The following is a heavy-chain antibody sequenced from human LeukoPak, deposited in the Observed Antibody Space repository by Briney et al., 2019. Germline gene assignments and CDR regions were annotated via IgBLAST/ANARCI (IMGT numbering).Heavy chain of an antibody. V-gene: IGHV1-18*01. Sequence: GASVKVSCKASGYTFTSYGISWVRQAPGQGLERMGWISAYNGNTNYAQKLQGRVTMTTDTYTSTAYMELRSLRSDDTAVYYCARMGYCSRTSCYIDTYWGQGTLVTVSS. J-gene: IGHJ4*02. CDR3: ARMGYCSRTSCYIDTY. CDR1: GYTFTSYG. CDR2: ISAYNGNT. D-gene: IGHD2-2*02.